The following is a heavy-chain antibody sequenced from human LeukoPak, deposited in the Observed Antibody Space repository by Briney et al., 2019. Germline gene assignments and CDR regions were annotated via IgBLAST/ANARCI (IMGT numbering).Heavy chain of an antibody. V-gene: IGHV1-18*01. J-gene: IGHJ5*02. Sequence: ASVKVSCKAAGYTVSIYGVTWVRQAPGQGLGWMGWISTRNGNTNYAQKVQGRLTMTIDTPTSTAYMELRSLTSDDTAVYVCARVGDEVTRFADPWGQGTLVTVSS. CDR3: ARVGDEVTRFADP. D-gene: IGHD1-26*01. CDR2: ISTRNGNT. CDR1: GYTVSIYG.